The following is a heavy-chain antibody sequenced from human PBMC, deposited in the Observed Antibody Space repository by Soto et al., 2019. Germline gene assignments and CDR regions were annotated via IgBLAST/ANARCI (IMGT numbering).Heavy chain of an antibody. CDR3: ATELNQQLIPR. D-gene: IGHD6-13*01. CDR2: IDPEDGET. Sequence: QVHLVQSETEVKKPGASVKLSCKVSGDTLTELYMHWVRQAPGKGLEWMGSIDPEDGETIYAQKFQGRVTMTEDTSTDTAYMELSSLRFDDTAVYYCATELNQQLIPRWGQGTLVTVSS. J-gene: IGHJ4*02. CDR1: GDTLTELY. V-gene: IGHV1-24*01.